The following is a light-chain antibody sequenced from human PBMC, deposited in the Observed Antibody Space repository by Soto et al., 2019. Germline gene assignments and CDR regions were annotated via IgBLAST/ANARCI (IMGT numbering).Light chain of an antibody. CDR1: QTVSSMF. Sequence: EIVLTQSPGTLSLSPGERATLSCRASQTVSSMFLAWYQQKPGQAPRLLIYGALSRATGIPDRFSGSGSGTDFTLTISRLEPEDFALYYCQQYATSPLTFGGGTRLEIK. V-gene: IGKV3-20*01. J-gene: IGKJ5*01. CDR3: QQYATSPLT. CDR2: GAL.